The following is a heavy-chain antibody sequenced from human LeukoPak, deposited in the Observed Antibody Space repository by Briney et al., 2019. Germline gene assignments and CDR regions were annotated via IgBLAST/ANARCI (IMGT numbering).Heavy chain of an antibody. CDR2: IYYSGST. J-gene: IGHJ4*02. Sequence: SETLSLTCTVSGGSISNYYWSWVRQPPGKGLEWIAYIYYSGSTSYNPSLKSRVTISIDTSKNQFSLKLSSVTAADTAMYYCARGKDSYDSSGNFDYWGQGTLVTVSS. CDR1: GGSISNYY. D-gene: IGHD3-22*01. CDR3: ARGKDSYDSSGNFDY. V-gene: IGHV4-59*01.